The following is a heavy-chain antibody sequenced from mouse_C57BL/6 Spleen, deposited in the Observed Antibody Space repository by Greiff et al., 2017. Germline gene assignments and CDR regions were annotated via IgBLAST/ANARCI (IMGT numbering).Heavy chain of an antibody. J-gene: IGHJ3*01. CDR3: ARDYGSSQAWFAY. CDR1: GYAFSSSW. V-gene: IGHV1-82*01. CDR2: IYPGDGDT. Sequence: VKLMESGPELVKPGASVKISCKASGYAFSSSWMNWVKQRPGKGLEWIGRIYPGDGDTNYNGKFKGKATLTADKSSSTAYMQLSSLTSEDSAVYFCARDYGSSQAWFAYWGQGTLVTVSA. D-gene: IGHD1-1*01.